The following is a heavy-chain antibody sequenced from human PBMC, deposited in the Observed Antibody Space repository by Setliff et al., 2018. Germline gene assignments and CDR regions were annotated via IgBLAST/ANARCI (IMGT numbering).Heavy chain of an antibody. Sequence: KASETLSLTCTVSGGSFTPYYWSWIRQPPGKGLEWIGYVYYSGTAYYNPSLKSRVTVIMDTSKNQFSLRLSSVTAADTAVYYCARGGTFRYFDYWGQGTPVTV. CDR2: VYYSGTA. D-gene: IGHD5-12*01. CDR1: GGSFTPYY. CDR3: ARGGTFRYFDY. J-gene: IGHJ4*02. V-gene: IGHV4-59*01.